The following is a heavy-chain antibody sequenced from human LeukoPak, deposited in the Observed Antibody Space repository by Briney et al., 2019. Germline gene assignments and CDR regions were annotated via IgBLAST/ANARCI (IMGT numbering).Heavy chain of an antibody. CDR1: GGSISSYY. CDR3: ARQEYSGYVSWFDP. CDR2: IYTSGST. V-gene: IGHV4-4*07. D-gene: IGHD5-12*01. Sequence: SETLSLPCSVSGGSISSYYWSWIRQPAGQGLEWIGRIYTSGSTNYNPSLQCRVTMSVDTSKNQFSLKLSSVTAADTAVYYCARQEYSGYVSWFDPWGQGTLVTVSS. J-gene: IGHJ5*02.